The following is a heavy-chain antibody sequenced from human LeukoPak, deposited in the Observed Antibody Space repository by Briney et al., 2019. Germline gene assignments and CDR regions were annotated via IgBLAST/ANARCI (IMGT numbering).Heavy chain of an antibody. Sequence: GASVNVSCKASGGTFSSYAISWVRQAPGQGLEWMGGIIPIFGTANYAQKFQGRVTITADESTSTAYMELSSLRSEDTAVYYCARGTYYDFWSGYWFDYWGQGTLVTVSS. CDR2: IIPIFGTA. J-gene: IGHJ4*02. V-gene: IGHV1-69*13. CDR3: ARGTYYDFWSGYWFDY. D-gene: IGHD3-3*01. CDR1: GGTFSSYA.